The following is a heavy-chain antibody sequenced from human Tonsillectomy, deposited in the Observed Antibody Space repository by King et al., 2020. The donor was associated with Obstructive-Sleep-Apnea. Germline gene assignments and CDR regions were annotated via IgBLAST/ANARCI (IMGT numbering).Heavy chain of an antibody. V-gene: IGHV3-74*01. D-gene: IGHD6-6*01. Sequence: VQLVESGGGLVQPGGSLRLSCAASGFTFSSYWMHWVRHAPGKGLVWVSRINSDGSSTSYADSVKGRFTISRDNAKNTLYLQMNSLRAEDTAVYYCARGSYSSSSVYYYYGMDVWGQGTTVTVSS. CDR2: INSDGSST. CDR1: GFTFSSYW. J-gene: IGHJ6*02. CDR3: ARGSYSSSSVYYYYGMDV.